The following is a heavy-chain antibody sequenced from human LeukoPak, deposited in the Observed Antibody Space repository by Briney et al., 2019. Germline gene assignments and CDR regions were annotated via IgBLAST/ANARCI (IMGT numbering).Heavy chain of an antibody. D-gene: IGHD3-22*01. V-gene: IGHV3-23*01. CDR1: GFTFSSYA. Sequence: SGGSLTLSCAASGFTFSSYAMSWVRQAPGKGLEWVSAISGSGGSTYYADSVKGRFTISRDNSKNTLYLQMNSPRAEDTAVYYCAKGWSFGRYDSSGYLSTNFDYWGQGTLVTVSS. J-gene: IGHJ4*02. CDR2: ISGSGGST. CDR3: AKGWSFGRYDSSGYLSTNFDY.